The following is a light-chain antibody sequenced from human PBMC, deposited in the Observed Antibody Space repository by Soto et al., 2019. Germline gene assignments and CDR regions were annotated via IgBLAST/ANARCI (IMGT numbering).Light chain of an antibody. Sequence: QSALTQPPSASGSPGQSVTISCTGTSSDVGANNYVSWYQHHPGKAPKLVLYEVTERPSGVPDRFSGSKSGSTASLTVSGLRAEDEADYYCTSYVASDSLVFGTGTKLTVL. CDR3: TSYVASDSLV. V-gene: IGLV2-8*01. J-gene: IGLJ1*01. CDR2: EVT. CDR1: SSDVGANNY.